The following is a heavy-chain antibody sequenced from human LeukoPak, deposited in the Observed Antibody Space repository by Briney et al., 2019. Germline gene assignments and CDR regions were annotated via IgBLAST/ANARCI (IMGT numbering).Heavy chain of an antibody. Sequence: PSASVKVSCKASGYTFTGYYMHWVRQAPGQGLEWMGWINPNSGGTNYAQKFQGRVTMTRDTSISTAYMELSRLRSDDTAVYYCARGWDGYSSSWYFWRGTNEADKTFDPWGQGTLVTVSS. D-gene: IGHD6-13*01. J-gene: IGHJ5*02. CDR1: GYTFTGYY. CDR3: ARGWDGYSSSWYFWRGTNEADKTFDP. CDR2: INPNSGGT. V-gene: IGHV1-2*02.